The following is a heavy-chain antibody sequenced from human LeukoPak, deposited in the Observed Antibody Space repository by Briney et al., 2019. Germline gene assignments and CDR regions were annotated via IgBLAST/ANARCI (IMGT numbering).Heavy chain of an antibody. CDR3: ARANSSSRSVDP. CDR1: GGSFSGYY. Sequence: SETLSLTCAVYGGSFSGYYWSWIRQPPGKGLEWIGEINHSGSTNYNPSLKSRVTISVDTSKNQFSLKLSSVTAADTAVYYCARANSSSRSVDPWGQGTLVTVSS. V-gene: IGHV4-34*01. J-gene: IGHJ5*02. CDR2: INHSGST. D-gene: IGHD6-13*01.